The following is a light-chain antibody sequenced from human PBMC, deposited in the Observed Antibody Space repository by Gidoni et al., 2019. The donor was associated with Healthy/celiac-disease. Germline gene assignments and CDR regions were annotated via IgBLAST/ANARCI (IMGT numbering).Light chain of an antibody. Sequence: SVLSQPPSASCTPGQRVTISCSGSSSNIGSNYVYWYQQLPGTAPKLLIYSNNQRPSGVPDRFSGSKSGTSASLAISGLRSEDEADYYCAAWDDSLSGRVFGGGTKLTVL. J-gene: IGLJ3*02. V-gene: IGLV1-47*02. CDR2: SNN. CDR1: SSNIGSNY. CDR3: AAWDDSLSGRV.